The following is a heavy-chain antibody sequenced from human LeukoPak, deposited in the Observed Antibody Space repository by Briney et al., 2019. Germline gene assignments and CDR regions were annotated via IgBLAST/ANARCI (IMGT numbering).Heavy chain of an antibody. D-gene: IGHD2-8*01. Sequence: SETLSLTCTVSGGSISSSSYYWGWIRQPPGKGLEWIGSIYYSGSTYHNPSLKSRVTISVDTSKNQFSLKLSSVTAVDTAVYYCAREEGYCTNGVCYTSAFDIWGQGTMVTVSS. J-gene: IGHJ3*02. CDR3: AREEGYCTNGVCYTSAFDI. CDR2: IYYSGST. CDR1: GGSISSSSYY. V-gene: IGHV4-39*07.